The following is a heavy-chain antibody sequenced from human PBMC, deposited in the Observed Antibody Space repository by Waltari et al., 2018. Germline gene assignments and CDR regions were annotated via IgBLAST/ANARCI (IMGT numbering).Heavy chain of an antibody. D-gene: IGHD2-21*02. CDR1: GGSISGFY. V-gene: IGHV4-59*01. Sequence: QVQLQESGPSLLKPSETLSLICTVSGGSISGFYWSWVRQPPGKGLDWIGYIYYTGSTNFTPSLKSRVTMSVDTSNHQFSLKLSSVTAADTAFYYCARGGGGDWEWFDPWGQGTLVTVSS. CDR2: IYYTGST. CDR3: ARGGGGDWEWFDP. J-gene: IGHJ5*02.